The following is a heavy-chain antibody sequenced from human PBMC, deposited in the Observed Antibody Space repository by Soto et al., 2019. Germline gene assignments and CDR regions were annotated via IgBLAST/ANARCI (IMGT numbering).Heavy chain of an antibody. CDR1: GDTFSNHT. CDR2: IIPILGVA. Sequence: QVQLVQSGAEVKKPGSSVKVSCKASGDTFSNHTISWVRQAPGQGLEWMGRIIPILGVANYAQKFQGRVTITADKSTSTVYMELSSLRSADTAVYSCATVAAMGTATKGYYYYMDVWGKGTTVTASS. CDR3: ATVAAMGTATKGYYYYMDV. D-gene: IGHD4-17*01. J-gene: IGHJ6*03. V-gene: IGHV1-69*04.